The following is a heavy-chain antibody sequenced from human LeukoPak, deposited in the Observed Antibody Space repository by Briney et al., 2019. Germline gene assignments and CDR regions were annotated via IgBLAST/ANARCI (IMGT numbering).Heavy chain of an antibody. CDR1: GFTFSSYA. V-gene: IGHV3-23*01. CDR3: AKDLAGMATIIDY. CDR2: ISGSGGST. J-gene: IGHJ4*02. D-gene: IGHD5-24*01. Sequence: GRSLRLSCAASGFTFSSYAMSWVRQAPGKGLEWVSAISGSGGSTYYADSVKGRFTISRDNSKNTLYLQMNSLRAEDTDVYYCAKDLAGMATIIDYWGQGTLVTVSS.